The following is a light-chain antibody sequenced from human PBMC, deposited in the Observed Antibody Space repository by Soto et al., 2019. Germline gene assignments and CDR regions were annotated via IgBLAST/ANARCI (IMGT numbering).Light chain of an antibody. J-gene: IGKJ1*01. CDR1: QSVSSSY. CDR2: GAS. Sequence: EIVLTQSPGTLSLSPGERATLSCRASQSVSSSYLAWYQQKPGQAPRLLIYGASSRATGIPDRFSGGGSGTDFTLTISSPEPEDFAVYYCQQRSQWPWTFGQGTKVEIK. CDR3: QQRSQWPWT. V-gene: IGKV3D-20*02.